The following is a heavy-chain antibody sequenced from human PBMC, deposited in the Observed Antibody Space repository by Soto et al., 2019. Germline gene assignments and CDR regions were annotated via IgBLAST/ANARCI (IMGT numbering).Heavy chain of an antibody. CDR1: GFTFSSYA. Sequence: GGSLRLSCAASGFTFSSYAMSWVRQAPGKGLEWVSAISGSGGSTYYADSVKGRFTISRDNSKNTLYLQMNSLRAEDTAVYYCAKDQKIAPLLGPLGGAFDIWCQGTMVTV. J-gene: IGHJ3*02. CDR3: AKDQKIAPLLGPLGGAFDI. V-gene: IGHV3-23*01. D-gene: IGHD1-26*01. CDR2: ISGSGGST.